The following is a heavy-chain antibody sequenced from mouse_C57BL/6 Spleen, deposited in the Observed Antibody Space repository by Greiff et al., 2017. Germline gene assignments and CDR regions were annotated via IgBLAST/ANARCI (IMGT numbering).Heavy chain of an antibody. CDR2: IYPGDGDT. D-gene: IGHD2-1*01. V-gene: IGHV1-82*01. Sequence: VQRVESGPELVKPGASVKISCKASGYAFSSSWMNWVKQRPGKGLEWIGRIYPGDGDTNYNGKFKGKATLTADKSSSTAYMQLSSLTSEDSAVYFCARVVIYYGNYGAMDYWGQGTSVTVSS. CDR3: ARVVIYYGNYGAMDY. CDR1: GYAFSSSW. J-gene: IGHJ4*01.